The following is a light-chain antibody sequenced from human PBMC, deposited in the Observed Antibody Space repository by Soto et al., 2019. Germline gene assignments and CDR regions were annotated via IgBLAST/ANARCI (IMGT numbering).Light chain of an antibody. V-gene: IGKV2-28*01. J-gene: IGKJ2*01. CDR1: QSLLHSNGYNY. Sequence: DIVMTQSPLSLPVTPGEPASISCRSSQSLLHSNGYNYLDWYLQKPGQSPQLLIYLGSNRASGVPDRFSGSGSGTDSTLKISRVEADDVVVYYCMQALQTPYTFGQGTKLEIK. CDR3: MQALQTPYT. CDR2: LGS.